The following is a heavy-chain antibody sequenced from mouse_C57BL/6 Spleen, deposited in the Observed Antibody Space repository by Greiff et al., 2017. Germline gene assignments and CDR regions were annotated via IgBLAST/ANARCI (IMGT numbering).Heavy chain of an antibody. CDR3: ARLITTVVAAQDYAMDY. CDR2: INPSSGYT. Sequence: VQLQQSGAELAQPGASVKLSCKASGYTFTSYWMHWVKPRPGQGLEWIGYINPSSGYTKYNQKFKDKATLTADKYSSTAYMQLSSLTYEDSAVYYCARLITTVVAAQDYAMDYWGQGTSVTVSS. J-gene: IGHJ4*01. V-gene: IGHV1-7*01. CDR1: GYTFTSYW. D-gene: IGHD1-1*01.